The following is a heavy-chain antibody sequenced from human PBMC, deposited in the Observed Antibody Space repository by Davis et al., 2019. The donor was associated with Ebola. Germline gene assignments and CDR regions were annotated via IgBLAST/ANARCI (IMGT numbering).Heavy chain of an antibody. CDR2: IYWDDDK. V-gene: IGHV2-5*02. CDR3: AHLLGSLHAFDI. J-gene: IGHJ3*02. CDR1: GFSLSTSGVG. D-gene: IGHD3-10*01. Sequence: SGPTLVKPTQTLTLTCTFSGFSLSTSGVGVGWIRQPPGKALEWPALIYWDDDKRYSPSLKSRLTITKDTSKNQVVLTMTNMDPVDTATYYCAHLLGSLHAFDIWGQGTMVTVSS.